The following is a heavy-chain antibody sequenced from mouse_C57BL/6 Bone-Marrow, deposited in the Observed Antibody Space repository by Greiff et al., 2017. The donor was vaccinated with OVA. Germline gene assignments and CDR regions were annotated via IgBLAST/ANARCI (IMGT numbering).Heavy chain of an antibody. V-gene: IGHV5S21*01. Sequence: EVMLVESGEGLVKPGGSLKLSCAASGFTFSSYAMSWVRQTPEKRLEWVAYISSGGDYIYYADTVKGRFTISRDNARSTLYLQMSSLKSEDTAMYYCARFIYYYGSCYVWYFDGWGTGTTVTVSS. D-gene: IGHD1-1*01. CDR3: ARFIYYYGSCYVWYFDG. J-gene: IGHJ1*03. CDR1: GFTFSSYA. CDR2: ISSGGDYI.